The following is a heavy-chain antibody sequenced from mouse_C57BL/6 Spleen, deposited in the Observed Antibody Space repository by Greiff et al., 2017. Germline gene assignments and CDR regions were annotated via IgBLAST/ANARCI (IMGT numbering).Heavy chain of an antibody. CDR1: GYSFTGYF. J-gene: IGHJ4*01. D-gene: IGHD2-12*01. V-gene: IGHV1-20*01. CDR3: ARNRYPYAMDY. Sequence: EVQGVESGPELVKPGDSVKISCKASGYSFTGYFMNWVMQSHGKSLEWIGRINPYNGDTFYNQKFKGKATLTVDKSSSTAHMELRSLTSEDSAVYYCARNRYPYAMDYWGQGTSVTVSS. CDR2: INPYNGDT.